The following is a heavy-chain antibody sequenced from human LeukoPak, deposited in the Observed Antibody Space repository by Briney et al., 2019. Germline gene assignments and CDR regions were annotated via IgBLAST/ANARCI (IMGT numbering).Heavy chain of an antibody. CDR2: INPNSGGT. CDR1: GYTFTGYF. D-gene: IGHD1-26*01. V-gene: IGHV1-2*02. Sequence: ASVKVSCKASGYTFTGYFMHWVRQAPGQGLEWMGWINPNSGGTNYAQKFQGRVTMTRDTSISTAYMELSRLRSDDTAVYYCAAYRGAHHKTFDYWGRGALVTVSS. J-gene: IGHJ4*02. CDR3: AAYRGAHHKTFDY.